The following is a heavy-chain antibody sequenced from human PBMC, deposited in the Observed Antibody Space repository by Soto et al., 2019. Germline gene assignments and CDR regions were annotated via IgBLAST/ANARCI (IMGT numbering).Heavy chain of an antibody. J-gene: IGHJ6*02. CDR2: INSDGSST. Sequence: GGSLRLSCAASGFTFSSYWMHWVRQAPGKGLVWVSRINSDGSSTSYADSVKGRFTISRDNAKNTLYLQMNSLRAEDTAVYYCARGNSGRYRSMDSYYGMDVWGQGPTVTVSS. D-gene: IGHD1-26*01. CDR1: GFTFSSYW. CDR3: ARGNSGRYRSMDSYYGMDV. V-gene: IGHV3-74*01.